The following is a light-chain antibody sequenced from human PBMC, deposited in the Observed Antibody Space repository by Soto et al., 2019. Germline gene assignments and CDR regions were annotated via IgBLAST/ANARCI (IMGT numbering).Light chain of an antibody. Sequence: ALTQPASVSGSPGQSITISCTGTTSDVGDYNYVSWYQQHPGKAPKVMIHDVSIRPSGVSNRFSGSKSGNTASLTISGLQAEDEADYYCSAYTSGNTVVVFGGGTKLTVL. V-gene: IGLV2-14*01. CDR2: DVS. J-gene: IGLJ2*01. CDR1: TSDVGDYNY. CDR3: SAYTSGNTVVV.